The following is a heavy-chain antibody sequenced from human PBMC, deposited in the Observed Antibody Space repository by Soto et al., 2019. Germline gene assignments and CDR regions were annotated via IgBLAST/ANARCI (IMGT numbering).Heavy chain of an antibody. V-gene: IGHV3-30-3*01. J-gene: IGHJ4*02. CDR2: MSYDGSNK. CDR3: ARDNRPYSSRYHPIDY. CDR1: GFTFSSYA. D-gene: IGHD6-25*01. Sequence: GGSLRLSCAASGFTFSSYAMHWVRQAPGKGLEWVVVMSYDGSNKYYADSVKGRFTISRDNSKNTLYLQMNSLRAEDTAVYYCARDNRPYSSRYHPIDYWGQGTLVTVSS.